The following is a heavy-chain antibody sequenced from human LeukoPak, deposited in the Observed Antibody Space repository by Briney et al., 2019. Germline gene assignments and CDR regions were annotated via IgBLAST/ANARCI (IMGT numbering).Heavy chain of an antibody. Sequence: GGSLRLSLAASLLTHSSYGMHGVRQAPGKGGEGVAVISYDGSNKYYADSVKGRFTISRDNSKNTLYLQMNSLRAEDTAVYYCAKDPLDCSGGSCYPKLDYWGQGTLVTVSP. CDR1: LLTHSSYG. CDR3: AKDPLDCSGGSCYPKLDY. J-gene: IGHJ4*02. V-gene: IGHV3-30*18. CDR2: ISYDGSNK. D-gene: IGHD2-15*01.